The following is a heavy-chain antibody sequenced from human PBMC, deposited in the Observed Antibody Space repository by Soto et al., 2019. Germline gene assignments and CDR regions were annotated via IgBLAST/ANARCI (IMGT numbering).Heavy chain of an antibody. CDR1: AGSISSTNYY. CDR2: IYYRGNT. CDR3: ASLRSTVVSFDY. J-gene: IGHJ4*02. V-gene: IGHV4-39*01. D-gene: IGHD4-17*01. Sequence: SETLSLTCTVSAGSISSTNYYWGWIRQPPGRGLEWIGNIYYRGNTYYNPSLNSRVTISVDTSKNQFSLKLSSVTAADTAVYYCASLRSTVVSFDYWGQGTLVTVSS.